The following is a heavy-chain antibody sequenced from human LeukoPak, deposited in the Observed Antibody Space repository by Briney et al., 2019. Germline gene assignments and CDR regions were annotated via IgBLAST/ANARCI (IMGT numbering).Heavy chain of an antibody. D-gene: IGHD3-22*01. J-gene: IGHJ4*02. CDR3: ARETYYYDSSGISQDY. Sequence: SETLSLTCTVSGGSISSGSYYWSWIRQPAGKGLEWIGRIYTSGSTNYNPSLKSRVTISADTSKNQFSLKLSSVTAADTAVYYCARETYYYDSSGISQDYWGQGTLVTVSS. CDR2: IYTSGST. CDR1: GGSISSGSYY. V-gene: IGHV4-61*02.